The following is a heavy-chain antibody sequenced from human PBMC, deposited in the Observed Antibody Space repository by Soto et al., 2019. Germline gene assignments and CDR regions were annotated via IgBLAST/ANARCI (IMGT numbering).Heavy chain of an antibody. CDR2: ISGSGGST. J-gene: IGHJ4*02. Sequence: EVQLLESGGGLVQPGGSLRLSCAASGFTFSSYAMSWVRQAPGKGLEWVSAISGSGGSTYYADSVKGRFTISRDNSKNTLYLQMNSLRAEDTAVYYCASPSSIVVAPAADVWGQGTLVTVSS. CDR3: ASPSSIVVAPAADV. V-gene: IGHV3-23*01. D-gene: IGHD2-2*01. CDR1: GFTFSSYA.